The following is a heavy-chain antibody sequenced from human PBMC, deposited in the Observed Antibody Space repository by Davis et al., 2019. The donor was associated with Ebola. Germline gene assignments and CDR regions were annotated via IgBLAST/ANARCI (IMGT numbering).Heavy chain of an antibody. CDR1: GFTFSSYA. V-gene: IGHV3-30-3*01. D-gene: IGHD3-3*01. CDR3: ATSFGRYYYYGMDV. Sequence: GESLKISCAASGFTFSSYASSWVRTPPGLVLEWVAVISYDGSNKYYADSVKGRFTISRDNSKNTLYLQMNSLRAEDTAVYYCATSFGRYYYYGMDVWGQGTTAT. CDR2: ISYDGSNK. J-gene: IGHJ6*01.